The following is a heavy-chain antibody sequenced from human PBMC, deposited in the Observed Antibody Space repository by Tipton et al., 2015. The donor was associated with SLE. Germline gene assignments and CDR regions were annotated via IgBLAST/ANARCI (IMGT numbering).Heavy chain of an antibody. CDR1: GFTFSSYG. D-gene: IGHD6-13*01. V-gene: IGHV3-9*01. J-gene: IGHJ4*02. CDR2: ISWNSGSI. CDR3: ANGPQGQPRDY. Sequence: SLRLSCAASGFTFSSYGMHWVRQAPGKGLEWVSGISWNSGSIGYADSVKGRFTISRDNSKNTLYLQMNSLRVEDTAVYYCANGPQGQPRDYWGQGTLVTVSS.